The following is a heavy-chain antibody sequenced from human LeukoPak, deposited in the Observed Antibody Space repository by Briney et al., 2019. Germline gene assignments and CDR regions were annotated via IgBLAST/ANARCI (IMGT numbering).Heavy chain of an antibody. J-gene: IGHJ3*02. V-gene: IGHV5-51*01. Sequence: ESLKISCKGSGYTFSSNRIGWVRQMPGKGLEWMGIIYPGDSDTRYSPSSQGQVTISADKSSSTAYLQWSSLKASDTAMYYCARHRVGIYSRNHAFDIWGQGTMVTVSS. D-gene: IGHD1-26*01. CDR2: IYPGDSDT. CDR3: ARHRVGIYSRNHAFDI. CDR1: GYTFSSNR.